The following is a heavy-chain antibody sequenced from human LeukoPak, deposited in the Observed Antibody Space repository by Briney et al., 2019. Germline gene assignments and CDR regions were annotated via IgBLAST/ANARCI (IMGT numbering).Heavy chain of an antibody. CDR1: GDSIYSLDL. CDR3: AGLVGRYSSGLYYYYFDY. CDR2: MYLSGTT. J-gene: IGHJ4*02. Sequence: PSETLSLTCTVSGDSIYSLDLWSWVRQPPGKGLEWIGEMYLSGTTHSNPSVKSRVTISIDKSKNQFFLNSSSVTAADTAVYYCAGLVGRYSSGLYYYYFDYWGQGTLVTVSS. D-gene: IGHD3-22*01. V-gene: IGHV4-4*02.